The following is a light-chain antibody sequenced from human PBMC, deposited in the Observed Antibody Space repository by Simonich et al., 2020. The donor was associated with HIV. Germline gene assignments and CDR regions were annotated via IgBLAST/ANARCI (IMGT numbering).Light chain of an antibody. J-gene: IGKJ1*01. CDR3: QQYYSTPPT. CDR1: KNVLSSSNNKNY. Sequence: DIVMTQSPDSLAVSLGERATINCKSSKNVLSSSNNKNYLAWYQQKPGQPPKLLIYWASTRESGVPDRFSGSGSGTDFTLTISSLQAEDVAVYSCQQYYSTPPTFGQGTKVEIK. V-gene: IGKV4-1*01. CDR2: WAS.